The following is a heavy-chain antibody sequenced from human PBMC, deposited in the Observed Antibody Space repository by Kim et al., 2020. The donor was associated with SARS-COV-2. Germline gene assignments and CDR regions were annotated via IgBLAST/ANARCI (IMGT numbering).Heavy chain of an antibody. D-gene: IGHD1-26*01. J-gene: IGHJ6*02. Sequence: GRFHISRDNYKNALYLQMNSLRAEDTAVYYCAKDGCSSGSYCYYYYGMDVWGQGTTVTVSS. V-gene: IGHV3-23*01. CDR3: AKDGCSSGSYCYYYYGMDV.